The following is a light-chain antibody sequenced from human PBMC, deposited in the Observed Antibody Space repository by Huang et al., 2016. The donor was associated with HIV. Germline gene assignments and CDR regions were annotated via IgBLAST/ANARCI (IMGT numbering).Light chain of an antibody. V-gene: IGKV3-15*01. Sequence: EVVMTQSPATLSVSPGEGATLSCRASQNIKTNLAWYQQKPGQAPRLLIYGASTRDTGIPARFSGSGSGTEFTLIISSLQSEDYAVYYCQQYQDWPPWTFGQGTKVEIK. J-gene: IGKJ1*01. CDR3: QQYQDWPPWT. CDR1: QNIKTN. CDR2: GAS.